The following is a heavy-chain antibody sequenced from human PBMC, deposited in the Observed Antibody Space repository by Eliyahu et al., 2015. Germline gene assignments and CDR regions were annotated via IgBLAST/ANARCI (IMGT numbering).Heavy chain of an antibody. CDR1: GFSLSNAXMX. V-gene: IGHV2-26*01. CDR2: IFSNDEK. D-gene: IGHD5-18*01. CDR3: ARIERYSYGFGGDYYYYGMDV. Sequence: QVTLKESGPVLVKPTQTLTLTCTVSGFSLSNAXMXXXWIRQPPGKALEWLAHIFSNDEKSYSTSLKSRLTISKDTSKSQVVLTMTNMDPVDTATYYCARIERYSYGFGGDYYYYGMDVWGQGTTVTVSS. J-gene: IGHJ6*02.